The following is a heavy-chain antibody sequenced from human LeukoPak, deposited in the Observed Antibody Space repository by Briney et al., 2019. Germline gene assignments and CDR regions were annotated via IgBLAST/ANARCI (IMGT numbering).Heavy chain of an antibody. CDR3: AKDHITMIVVGPDDAFDI. J-gene: IGHJ3*02. CDR2: LSYDGSNK. Sequence: GRSLRLSCAASGFTFSSYGMHWVRQAPGKGLEWVAVLSYDGSNKYYADSVKGRFTISRDNSKNTLYLQMNSLRAEDTAVYYCAKDHITMIVVGPDDAFDIWGQGTMVTVSS. D-gene: IGHD3-22*01. CDR1: GFTFSSYG. V-gene: IGHV3-30*18.